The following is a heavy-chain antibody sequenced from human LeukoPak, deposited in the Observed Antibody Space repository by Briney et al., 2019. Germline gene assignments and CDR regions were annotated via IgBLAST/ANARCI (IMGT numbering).Heavy chain of an antibody. V-gene: IGHV3-30-3*01. CDR2: ISYDGSNK. D-gene: IGHD3-10*01. CDR1: EFTFSSYA. CDR3: ARSESRHGSGSFLRNLYYFDY. Sequence: GGSLRLSCAASEFTFSSYAMHWVRQAPGKGVEWVAVISYDGSNKYYADSVKGRFTISRDNSKNTLYLQMNSLRAEDTAVYYCARSESRHGSGSFLRNLYYFDYWGQGTLVTVSS. J-gene: IGHJ4*02.